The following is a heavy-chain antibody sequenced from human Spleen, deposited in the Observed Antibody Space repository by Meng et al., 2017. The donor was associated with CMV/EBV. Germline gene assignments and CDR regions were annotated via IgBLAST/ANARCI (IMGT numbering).Heavy chain of an antibody. CDR3: ARGLGCSSASCNYYYGLDV. CDR2: INPNTGGT. Sequence: ASVKVSCKASAYTFTGYYMHWVRQAPGQGLEWMGWINPNTGGTNYAQKFQGRVTMTRDTSISTAYMELSRLRSDDTAVYYCARGLGCSSASCNYYYGLDVWGQGTTVTVSS. CDR1: AYTFTGYY. V-gene: IGHV1-2*02. D-gene: IGHD2-2*01. J-gene: IGHJ6*02.